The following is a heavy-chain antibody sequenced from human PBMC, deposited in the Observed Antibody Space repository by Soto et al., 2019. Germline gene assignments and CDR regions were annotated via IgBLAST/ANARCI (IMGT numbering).Heavy chain of an antibody. CDR3: AKDGAAVAGTDAFDI. Sequence: EVQLLESGGGLVQPGGSLRLSCAASGFTFSSYAMSWVRQAPGKGLEWGSAISGSGGSTYYADSVKGRFTIYRDNSKNTLYLKMNSLRAEDTAVYYCAKDGAAVAGTDAFDIWGPGTMVTVSS. V-gene: IGHV3-23*01. D-gene: IGHD6-19*01. J-gene: IGHJ3*02. CDR2: ISGSGGST. CDR1: GFTFSSYA.